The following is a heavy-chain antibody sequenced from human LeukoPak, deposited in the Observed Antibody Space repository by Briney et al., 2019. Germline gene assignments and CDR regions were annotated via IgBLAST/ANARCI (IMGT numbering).Heavy chain of an antibody. CDR2: IIPIFGTA. J-gene: IGHJ4*02. D-gene: IGHD5-18*01. CDR1: GGTFSSYA. V-gene: IGHV1-69*13. Sequence: SVKVSCKASGGTFSSYAISWVRQAPGQGLERMGGIIPIFGTANYAQKFQGRVTITADESTSTAYMELSSLRSEDTAVYYCAREGTAMVVFDYWGQGTLVTVSS. CDR3: AREGTAMVVFDY.